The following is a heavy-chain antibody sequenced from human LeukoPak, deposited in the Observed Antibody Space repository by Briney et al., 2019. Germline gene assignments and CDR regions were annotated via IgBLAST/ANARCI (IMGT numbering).Heavy chain of an antibody. Sequence: PSETLSLTCTVSGDSISTYYWSWIRQPPGKGLDWIAYIYHSGTTNYNPSLKSRVTISVDTSKNQVSLNLTSVTAAATAVYYCARQKYDYGANHWYFDLWGRGTLVTVSS. V-gene: IGHV4-59*08. CDR2: IYHSGTT. J-gene: IGHJ2*01. CDR3: ARQKYDYGANHWYFDL. D-gene: IGHD4/OR15-4a*01. CDR1: GDSISTYY.